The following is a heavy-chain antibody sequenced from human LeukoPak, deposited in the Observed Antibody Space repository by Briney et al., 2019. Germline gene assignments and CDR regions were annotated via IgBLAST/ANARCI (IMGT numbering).Heavy chain of an antibody. J-gene: IGHJ4*02. CDR3: ARGDDSGYYDYFDY. D-gene: IGHD3-22*01. V-gene: IGHV3-53*01. Sequence: GGSLRLSCAASGFTFDSNYLSWIRQAPGKGLEWVSTIYTGGNTYYAASVKGRFTISRDFSKNTVFLHMNSLRAEDTAMYYCARGDDSGYYDYFDYWGQGALVTVSS. CDR1: GFTFDSNY. CDR2: IYTGGNT.